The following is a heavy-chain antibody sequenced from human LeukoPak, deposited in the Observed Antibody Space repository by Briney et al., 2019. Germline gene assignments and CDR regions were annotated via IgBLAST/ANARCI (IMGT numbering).Heavy chain of an antibody. D-gene: IGHD6-19*01. Sequence: PGGSLRLSCAASGFTFTSFGMSWVRQAPGKGLEWVSTISGSGGSTYYADSVKGRFTISRDNSKNTLYLQMNSLRAEDTAVYYCAKDRVAVAGASYYFDYWGQGTLVTVSS. V-gene: IGHV3-23*01. CDR3: AKDRVAVAGASYYFDY. CDR2: ISGSGGST. J-gene: IGHJ4*02. CDR1: GFTFTSFG.